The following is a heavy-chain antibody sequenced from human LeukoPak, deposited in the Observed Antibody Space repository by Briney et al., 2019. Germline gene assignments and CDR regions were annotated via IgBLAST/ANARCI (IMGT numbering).Heavy chain of an antibody. CDR1: GFTFSSYA. CDR2: ISGSGDST. V-gene: IGHV3-23*01. Sequence: PGASLRLSCAASGFTFSSYAMSWVRQAPGKGLEWVSVISGSGDSTYYADSVKGRFTISRDNSKNTLYLQMNSLRAEDTAIHFCAKDVGPSWFDPWGQGTLVTVSS. D-gene: IGHD1-26*01. J-gene: IGHJ5*02. CDR3: AKDVGPSWFDP.